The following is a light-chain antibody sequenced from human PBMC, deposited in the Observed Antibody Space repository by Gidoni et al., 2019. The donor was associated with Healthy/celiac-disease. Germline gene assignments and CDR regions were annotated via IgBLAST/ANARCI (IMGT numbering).Light chain of an antibody. V-gene: IGKV1-33*01. Sequence: DIQMAQSPSSLSASVGARVTITGQASQSISNYLNWYQQKPGKAPKLLIYDASNLETGVPSMFRRSVSGTDFTFTISSLHAEYIASYYCQQYDNLYTFXQXTKLEIK. CDR3: QQYDNLYT. CDR2: DAS. CDR1: QSISNY. J-gene: IGKJ2*01.